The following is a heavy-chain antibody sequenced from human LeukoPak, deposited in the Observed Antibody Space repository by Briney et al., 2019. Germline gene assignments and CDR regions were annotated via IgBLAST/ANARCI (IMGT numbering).Heavy chain of an antibody. V-gene: IGHV3-48*02. CDR1: GFTFSSYS. J-gene: IGHJ4*02. Sequence: GGSLRLSCAASGFTFSSYSMNWVRQAPGKGLEWVSYISSSSSTIYYADSVKGRFTISRDNAKNSLYLQMNSLRDEDTAVYYCARGGTYCGDGCYGTNYWGQGTLVTVSS. CDR2: ISSSSSTI. D-gene: IGHD2-21*02. CDR3: ARGGTYCGDGCYGTNY.